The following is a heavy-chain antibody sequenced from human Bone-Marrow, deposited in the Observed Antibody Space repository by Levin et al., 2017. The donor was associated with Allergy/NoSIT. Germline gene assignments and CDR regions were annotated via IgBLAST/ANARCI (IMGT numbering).Heavy chain of an antibody. CDR1: DDSISSSNW. Sequence: PSETLSLTCGVSDDSISSSNWWTCVRQPPGKGLEWIGEIYHSGSTNYNPSLKSRVTISVEKSKNQFSLKLSSVTAADTACYYCARRNVLAPGEDWFDPWGQGTLVTVSS. V-gene: IGHV4-4*02. D-gene: IGHD7-27*01. CDR3: ARRNVLAPGEDWFDP. J-gene: IGHJ5*02. CDR2: IYHSGST.